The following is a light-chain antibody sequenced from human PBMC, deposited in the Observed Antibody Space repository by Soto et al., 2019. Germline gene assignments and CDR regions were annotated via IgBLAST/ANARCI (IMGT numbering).Light chain of an antibody. Sequence: QSALAQPAFVSGSPGQSITISCTGTSSDVGGYDYVSWYQQHPGKAPRLMIYDVSNRPSGVSNRFSGSKSGNTASLTISGLQAEDEADYYCSSYTTSSTLVFGGGTQLTVL. CDR1: SSDVGGYDY. CDR2: DVS. V-gene: IGLV2-14*03. J-gene: IGLJ2*01. CDR3: SSYTTSSTLV.